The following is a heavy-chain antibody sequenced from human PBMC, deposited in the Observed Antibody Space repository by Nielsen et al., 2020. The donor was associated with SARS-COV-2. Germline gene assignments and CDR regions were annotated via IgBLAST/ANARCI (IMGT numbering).Heavy chain of an antibody. V-gene: IGHV3-7*01. CDR1: GFTFSSYW. D-gene: IGHD2-15*01. CDR2: IKQDGSEK. Sequence: GESLKISCAASGFTFSSYWMSWVRQAPGKGLEWVANIKQDGSEKYYVDSVKGRFTISRDNAKNSLYLQMNSLRAEDTAVYYCARDGCSGGSCPDNWFDPWGQGTLVTVSS. J-gene: IGHJ5*02. CDR3: ARDGCSGGSCPDNWFDP.